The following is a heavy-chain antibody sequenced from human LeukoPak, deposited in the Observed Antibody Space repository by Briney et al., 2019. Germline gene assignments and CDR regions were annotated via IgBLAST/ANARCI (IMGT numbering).Heavy chain of an antibody. Sequence: GESLKISCKGSGYSFTSYWIGWVRQMPGKGLEWMGVIYGADYTTIYSPTFHGQITISADKSISTAYLQWTSLKASDTAMYYCARRPAGARTSDYWGQGALVTVSS. CDR1: GYSFTSYW. J-gene: IGHJ4*02. D-gene: IGHD2-2*01. CDR2: IYGADYTT. V-gene: IGHV5-51*01. CDR3: ARRPAGARTSDY.